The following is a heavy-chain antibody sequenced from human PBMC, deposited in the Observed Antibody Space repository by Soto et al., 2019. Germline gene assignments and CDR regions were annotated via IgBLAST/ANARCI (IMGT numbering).Heavy chain of an antibody. J-gene: IGHJ6*02. Sequence: GGSLRLSCAASGFTFSSYGMHWVRQAPGKGLEWVAVIPYDGSNKYYADSVKGRFTISRDNSKNTLYLQMNSLRAEDTAVYYCARAQSPDGSSSRRSKYYYYGMDVWGQGTTVTVSS. CDR2: IPYDGSNK. CDR3: ARAQSPDGSSSRRSKYYYYGMDV. D-gene: IGHD6-6*01. CDR1: GFTFSSYG. V-gene: IGHV3-30*03.